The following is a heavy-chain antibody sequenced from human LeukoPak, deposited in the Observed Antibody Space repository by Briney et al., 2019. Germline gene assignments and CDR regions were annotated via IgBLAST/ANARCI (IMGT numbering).Heavy chain of an antibody. Sequence: GGSLRLSCAASSFMVKTNYMSWARQAPGKGLEWVSVIYSGGSTYYADYVKGRFTISRDNSKNTMYLQANRLRAENTAAYYCQRCSDINNDDSTPTILAYFDIWGQGTMVTVSS. CDR3: QRCSDINNDDSTPTILAYFDI. V-gene: IGHV3-66*01. CDR1: SFMVKTNY. CDR2: IYSGGST. D-gene: IGHD3-22*01. J-gene: IGHJ3*02.